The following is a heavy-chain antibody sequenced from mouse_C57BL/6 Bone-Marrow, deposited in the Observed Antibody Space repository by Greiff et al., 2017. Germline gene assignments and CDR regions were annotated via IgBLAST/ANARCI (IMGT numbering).Heavy chain of an antibody. CDR1: GFTFTDYY. V-gene: IGHV7-3*01. CDR2: IRNKANGYTT. J-gene: IGHJ3*01. CDR3: ARAAGFAY. Sequence: EVQVVESGGGLVQPGGSLSLSCAASGFTFTDYYMSWVRQPPGKALEWLGFIRNKANGYTTEYSASVKGRFTISRDNSQSILYLQMNALRAEDSATYYCARAAGFAYWGQGTLVTVSA.